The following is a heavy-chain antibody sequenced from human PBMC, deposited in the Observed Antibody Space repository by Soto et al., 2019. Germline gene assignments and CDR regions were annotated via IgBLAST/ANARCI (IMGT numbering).Heavy chain of an antibody. CDR2: INHSGST. D-gene: IGHD2-2*01. V-gene: IGHV4-34*01. CDR3: ARGRLVRPHIGCSSTSCYSRGYFDY. J-gene: IGHJ4*02. CDR1: GGSFSGYY. Sequence: SETLSLTCAVYGGSFSGYYWSWIRQPPGKGLEWIGEINHSGSTNYNPSLKSRVTISVDTSKNQFSLKLSSVTAADTAVYYCARGRLVRPHIGCSSTSCYSRGYFDYWGQGTLVTVSS.